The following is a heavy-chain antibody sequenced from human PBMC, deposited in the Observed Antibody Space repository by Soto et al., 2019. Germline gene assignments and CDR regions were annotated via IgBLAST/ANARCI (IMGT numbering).Heavy chain of an antibody. J-gene: IGHJ4*02. Sequence: QLQLQESGSGLVKPSQTLSLTCVVSGDSISSGGYSWNWIRQPPGKALEWIGHTYHSGGALYNPSLDSRVTISVDKSKNHFSLRLTSVTAADTAMYYCARDSRSSYYFDNWGQGTLVTVSS. D-gene: IGHD3-22*01. CDR2: TYHSGGA. CDR1: GDSISSGGYS. CDR3: ARDSRSSYYFDN. V-gene: IGHV4-30-2*01.